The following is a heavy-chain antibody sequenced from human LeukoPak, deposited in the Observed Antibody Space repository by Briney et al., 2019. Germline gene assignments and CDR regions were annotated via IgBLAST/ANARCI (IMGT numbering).Heavy chain of an antibody. D-gene: IGHD2-21*01. CDR2: VYYSGST. J-gene: IGHJ2*01. CDR1: GGSISSYY. V-gene: IGHV4-59*01. CDR3: ATGPALGFIANFGL. Sequence: SETLSLTCIVSGGSISSYYWSWIRQPPGKGLEWIGYVYYSGSTKYNPSLKRRITISVDTSKNQFSLKLTSVTAADTAVYYSATGPALGFIANFGLWGRGTLVTVSS.